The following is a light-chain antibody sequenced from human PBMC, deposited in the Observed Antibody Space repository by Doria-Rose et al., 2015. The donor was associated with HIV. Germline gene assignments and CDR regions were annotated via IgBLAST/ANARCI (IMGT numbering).Light chain of an antibody. CDR1: QSFSSTY. J-gene: IGKJ1*01. CDR3: QQYGASWT. Sequence: TQSPGTLSLSPGERATLSCRASQSFSSTYLAWYQQKRGQAPSLLIYDGSTRATGIPDRFSASGSGTDFTLTINRVEPEDFALYYCQQYGASWTSGQGTKVEI. V-gene: IGKV3-20*01. CDR2: DGS.